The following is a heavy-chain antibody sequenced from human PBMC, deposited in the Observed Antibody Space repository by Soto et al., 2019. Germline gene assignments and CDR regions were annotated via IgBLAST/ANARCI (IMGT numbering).Heavy chain of an antibody. J-gene: IGHJ5*02. Sequence: ASVKVSCKASGYTFTSYGISWVRQAPGQGLEWMGWVSAYNGNTNHPQKLQGRVTMTTATSTGTAYMELRSLRSDDTAVYYCARDRRSSTSPAWFDPWGQGTLVTVSS. CDR1: GYTFTSYG. CDR2: VSAYNGNT. V-gene: IGHV1-18*01. D-gene: IGHD2-2*01. CDR3: ARDRRSSTSPAWFDP.